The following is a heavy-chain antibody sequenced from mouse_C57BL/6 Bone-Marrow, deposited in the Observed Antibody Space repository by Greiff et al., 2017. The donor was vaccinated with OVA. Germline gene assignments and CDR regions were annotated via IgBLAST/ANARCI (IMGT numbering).Heavy chain of an antibody. J-gene: IGHJ3*01. Sequence: EVQLQQSGPVLVKPGASVKMSCKASGYTFTDYYMNWVKQSHGKSLEWIGVINPYNGGTSYNQKFKGKATFTVDKSSSTAYMELNSLTSEDSAVYYCARREGTTVVAPFAYWGQGTLVTVSA. CDR2: INPYNGGT. D-gene: IGHD1-1*01. V-gene: IGHV1-19*01. CDR1: GYTFTDYY. CDR3: ARREGTTVVAPFAY.